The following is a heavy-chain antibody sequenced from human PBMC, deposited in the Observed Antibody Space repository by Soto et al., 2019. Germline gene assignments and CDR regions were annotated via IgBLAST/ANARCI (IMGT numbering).Heavy chain of an antibody. Sequence: ASVKVSCKASGYTFTSYGISWVRQAPGQGLEWMGWISAYNGNTNYAQKLQGRVTMTTDTSTSKAYMELRSLRSDDTAVYYCARDRYCSGGSCPTIYYFDYWGQGTLVTVSS. CDR3: ARDRYCSGGSCPTIYYFDY. D-gene: IGHD2-15*01. CDR2: ISAYNGNT. CDR1: GYTFTSYG. J-gene: IGHJ4*02. V-gene: IGHV1-18*01.